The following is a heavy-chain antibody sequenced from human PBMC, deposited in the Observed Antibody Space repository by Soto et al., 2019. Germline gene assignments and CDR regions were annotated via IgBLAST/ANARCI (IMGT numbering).Heavy chain of an antibody. V-gene: IGHV3-48*01. CDR1: GFTFSTYS. D-gene: IGHD6-6*01. Sequence: PGGSLRLSCAASGFTFSTYSMNWVRQAPGKGLEWISYISSSSNTIYYADSVKGRFTISRDNAKNSLYLQMNSLRAEDTAVYYCALRARPLGGQGTLVTVSS. CDR2: ISSSSNTI. J-gene: IGHJ4*02. CDR3: ALRARPL.